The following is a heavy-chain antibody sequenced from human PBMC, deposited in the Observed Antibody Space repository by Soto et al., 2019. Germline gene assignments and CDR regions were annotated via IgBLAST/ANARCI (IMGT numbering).Heavy chain of an antibody. V-gene: IGHV3-15*01. Sequence: GGSLRLSCAASGFTFSNAWMSWVRQAPGKGLEWVGRIKSKTDGGTTDYAAPVKCRFTISRDDSKNTLYLQMNSLKTEDTAVYYCTTDGKTSNYDFWSGYHYYYYGMDLWGQGTTVTVSS. J-gene: IGHJ6*02. D-gene: IGHD3-3*01. CDR1: GFTFSNAW. CDR2: IKSKTDGGTT. CDR3: TTDGKTSNYDFWSGYHYYYYGMDL.